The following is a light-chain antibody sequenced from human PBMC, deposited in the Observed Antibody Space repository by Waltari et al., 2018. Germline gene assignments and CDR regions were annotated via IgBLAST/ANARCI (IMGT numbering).Light chain of an antibody. CDR2: WAS. CDR1: QSLFYSSNNKNY. V-gene: IGKV4-1*01. CDR3: QQYYITPLS. Sequence: DIVMTQSPDFLAVSLGERATIHRKSRQSLFYSSNNKNYFAWYPQKPGQPPKLLIYWASTRESGVPDRFSGSGSGTDFTLTISSLQAEDVAIYFCQQYYITPLSFGGGTRVEIK. J-gene: IGKJ4*01.